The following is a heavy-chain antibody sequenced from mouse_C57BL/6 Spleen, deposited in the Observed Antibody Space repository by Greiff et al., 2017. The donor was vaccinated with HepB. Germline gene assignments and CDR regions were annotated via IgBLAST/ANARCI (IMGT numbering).Heavy chain of an antibody. Sequence: EVQRVESGGGLVKPGGSLKLSCAASGFTFSDYGMHWVRQAPEKGLEWVAYISSGSSTIYYADTVKGRFTISRDNAKNTLFLQMTSLRSEDTAMYYCANFYGNYPFAYWGQGTLVTVSA. V-gene: IGHV5-17*01. D-gene: IGHD2-1*01. J-gene: IGHJ3*01. CDR2: ISSGSSTI. CDR1: GFTFSDYG. CDR3: ANFYGNYPFAY.